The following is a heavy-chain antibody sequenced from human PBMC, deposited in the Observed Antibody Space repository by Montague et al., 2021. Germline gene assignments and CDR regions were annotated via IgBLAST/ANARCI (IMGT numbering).Heavy chain of an antibody. CDR3: ARRCYGDPQTDPEPANCALDV. Sequence: SETLSLTCSVSGVSIGEKSFYWGCVRQAKRRGLEWIGHMFYRGNXYYNPSIQSRVSISVDTSKNQFSLTLTSVTASDTAVYYCARRCYGDPQTDPEPANCALDVWGQGTSVTVSS. D-gene: IGHD1-14*01. V-gene: IGHV4-39*01. CDR1: GVSIGEKSFY. CDR2: MFYRGNX. J-gene: IGHJ6*02.